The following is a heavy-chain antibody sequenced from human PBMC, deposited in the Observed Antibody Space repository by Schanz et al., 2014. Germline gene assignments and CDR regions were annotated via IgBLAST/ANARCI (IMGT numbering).Heavy chain of an antibody. CDR3: ARDYYDSSGYYYCDY. V-gene: IGHV1-69*08. CDR2: IIPILGIA. Sequence: QVQLVQSEAEVKKPGSSVKVSCKASGGTFSTYTISWVRQAPGQGLEWMGRIIPILGIANYAQKFQGRVTITADKSTFTAYMELSSLRSEDTAMYYCARDYYDSSGYYYCDYWGQGTLVTVSS. D-gene: IGHD3-22*01. J-gene: IGHJ4*02. CDR1: GGTFSTYT.